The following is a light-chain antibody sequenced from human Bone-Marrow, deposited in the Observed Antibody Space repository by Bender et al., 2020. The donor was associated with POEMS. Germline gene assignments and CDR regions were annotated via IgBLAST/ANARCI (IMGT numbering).Light chain of an antibody. Sequence: QSVLTQPPSASGTPGQSVTISCSGTSSNFGNNAANWYQHVPGTAPTLLIYSNNQRPSGVPDRFSASTSGTSASLAISGLHSDDEADYYCSSWDDSLNGWVFGGGTKLTVL. CDR2: SNN. J-gene: IGLJ3*02. CDR1: SSNFGNNA. CDR3: SSWDDSLNGWV. V-gene: IGLV1-44*01.